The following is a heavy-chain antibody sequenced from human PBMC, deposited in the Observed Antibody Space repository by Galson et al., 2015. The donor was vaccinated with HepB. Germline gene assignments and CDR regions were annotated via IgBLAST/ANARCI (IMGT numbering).Heavy chain of an antibody. J-gene: IGHJ4*02. Sequence: SLRLSCAASGFTFSDYGMHWVRQAPGKGLEWVAVISCDGSNKYYADSVKGRFTISRDNSKNTLYLQMNSLRSEDTAVYYCAVRTYDSMANAYSTLDYGGQGTLGTVSS. CDR2: ISCDGSNK. D-gene: IGHD3-22*01. V-gene: IGHV3-30*03. CDR3: AVRTYDSMANAYSTLDY. CDR1: GFTFSDYG.